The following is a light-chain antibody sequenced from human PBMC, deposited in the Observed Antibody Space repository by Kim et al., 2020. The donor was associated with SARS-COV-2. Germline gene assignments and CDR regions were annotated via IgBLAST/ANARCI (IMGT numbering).Light chain of an antibody. CDR2: DAS. Sequence: LSPGERATLSCRASQSVSSYLAWYQQKPGQAPRLLIYDASHRATGIPARFSGSWSGTDFTLTISSLEPEDFAVHYCQQRSDWPLTFGGGTKVDIK. J-gene: IGKJ4*01. CDR3: QQRSDWPLT. V-gene: IGKV3-11*01. CDR1: QSVSSY.